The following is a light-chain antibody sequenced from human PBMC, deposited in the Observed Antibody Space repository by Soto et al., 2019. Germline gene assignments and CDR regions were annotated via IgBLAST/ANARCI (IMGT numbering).Light chain of an antibody. CDR1: SSDVGGYNF. J-gene: IGLJ2*01. CDR2: NVD. V-gene: IGLV2-14*03. CDR3: SSYKRSTTSVV. Sequence: QSALTQPASVSGSPGQSITISGPEPSSDVGGYNFVSWYLHHPGKAPKLMIYNVDNRPSGISNRFSGSKSGNTASLTISGLQAEDEGDYFCSSYKRSTTSVVFGGGTKLTVL.